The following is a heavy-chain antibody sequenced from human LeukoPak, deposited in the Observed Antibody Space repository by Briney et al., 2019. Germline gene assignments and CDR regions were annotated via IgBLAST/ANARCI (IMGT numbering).Heavy chain of an antibody. J-gene: IGHJ4*02. CDR1: GFTVDSAF. CDR2: IKSKTDGGTI. Sequence: PGGSLTLSCAVSGFTVDSAFVTWVRQPPGKGLECVGRIKSKTDGGTIDYAAPVKGRFTISRDDSKNTLFLQMSSLKTEDTAVYYRTAKPYVSVRDYWGQGTLVTVSS. D-gene: IGHD3-10*02. V-gene: IGHV3-15*01. CDR3: TAKPYVSVRDY.